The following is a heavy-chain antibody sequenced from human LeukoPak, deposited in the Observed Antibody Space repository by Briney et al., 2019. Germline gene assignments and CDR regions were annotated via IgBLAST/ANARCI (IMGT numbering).Heavy chain of an antibody. V-gene: IGHV4-61*01. D-gene: IGHD2-15*01. CDR2: IYYSGST. CDR3: ERDLGYCSGGSCSYFDY. Sequence: SETLSLTCTVSGGSVSNGSYYCSWIRRPPGKGLEWIGYIYYSGSTNYNPSLKSRVTISVDTSKNQFSLKLSSVTAADTAVYYCERDLGYCSGGSCSYFDYWGQGTLVTVSS. J-gene: IGHJ4*02. CDR1: GGSVSNGSYY.